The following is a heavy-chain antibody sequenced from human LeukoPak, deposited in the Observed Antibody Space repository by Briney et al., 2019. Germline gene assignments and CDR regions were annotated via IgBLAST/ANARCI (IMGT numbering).Heavy chain of an antibody. CDR1: GFTFSSYD. D-gene: IGHD6-19*01. Sequence: GGALRLSCAASGFTFSSYDMTWVRQAPGGGLEWVSSISSSSSYIYYADSVKGRFTISRDNAKNSLYLQMNSLRAEDTAVYYCARDPSGWYFVDYWGQGTLVTVSS. J-gene: IGHJ4*02. CDR3: ARDPSGWYFVDY. CDR2: ISSSSSYI. V-gene: IGHV3-21*01.